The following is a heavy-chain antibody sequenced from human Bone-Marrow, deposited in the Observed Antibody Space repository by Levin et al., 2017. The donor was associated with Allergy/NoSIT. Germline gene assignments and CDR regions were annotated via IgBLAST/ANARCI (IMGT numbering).Heavy chain of an antibody. J-gene: IGHJ5*02. CDR3: VRSGSGSNWFDP. Sequence: SQTLSLTCTVSGGSISSGGYYWNWIRQRPGKGLEWIGYIYYSGTTDYNPSLKSRLTISVDTSKNQFSLKLSSVTAADTAIYYCVRSGSGSNWFDPWGQGTLVTVSS. V-gene: IGHV4-31*03. CDR2: IYYSGTT. D-gene: IGHD3-10*01. CDR1: GGSISSGGYY.